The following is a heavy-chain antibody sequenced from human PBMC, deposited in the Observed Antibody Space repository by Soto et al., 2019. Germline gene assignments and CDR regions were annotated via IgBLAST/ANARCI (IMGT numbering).Heavy chain of an antibody. J-gene: IGHJ5*02. CDR3: ATQGCSSTSCYALNWFDH. D-gene: IGHD2-2*01. CDR1: GGTFSSYA. CDR2: IIPIFGTA. Sequence: SVKVSCKASGGTFSSYAISWVRQAPGQGLEWMGGIIPIFGTANYAQKFQGRVTITADKSTSTAYMELSSLRSEDTAVYYCATQGCSSTSCYALNWFDHWGQGTLVTVSS. V-gene: IGHV1-69*06.